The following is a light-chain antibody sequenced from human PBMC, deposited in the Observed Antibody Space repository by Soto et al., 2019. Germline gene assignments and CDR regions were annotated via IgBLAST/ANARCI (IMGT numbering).Light chain of an antibody. CDR2: GAS. V-gene: IGKV3-15*01. Sequence: VMTQSPATLSVSPGERATLSCWASETVATNLAWYQQKPGQAPRLLISGASTRAAGISDRFRGSGSGTEFTLTISSVQSEDFAVYFCQQYNNWPTFGQGTKVDIK. CDR3: QQYNNWPT. CDR1: ETVATN. J-gene: IGKJ1*01.